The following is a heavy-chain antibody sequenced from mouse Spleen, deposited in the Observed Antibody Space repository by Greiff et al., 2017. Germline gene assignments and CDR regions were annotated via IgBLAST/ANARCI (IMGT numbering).Heavy chain of an antibody. J-gene: IGHJ2*01. CDR1: GYTFTSYV. V-gene: IGHV1-14*01. CDR3: ARSITTATYYFDY. CDR2: INPYNDGT. D-gene: IGHD1-2*01. Sequence: EVQLQQSGPELVKPGASVKMSCKASGYTFTSYVMHWVKQKPGQGLEWIGYINPYNDGTKYNEKFKGKATLTSDKSSSTAYMELSSLTSEDSAVYYCARSITTATYYFDYWGQGTTLTVSS.